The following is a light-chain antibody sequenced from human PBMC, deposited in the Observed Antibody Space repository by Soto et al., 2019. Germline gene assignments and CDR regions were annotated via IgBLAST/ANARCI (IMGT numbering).Light chain of an antibody. CDR2: AAS. CDR3: QQLNSYSFT. CDR1: QGISSY. Sequence: DIQLTQSPSFLSASVGDRVTITCRASQGISSYLAWYQQKPGKAPKLLIYAASTLQGGVPSRFSGSGSGTEFTLTISSLQPEDFATYYCQQLNSYSFTFGPGTKVDIK. J-gene: IGKJ3*01. V-gene: IGKV1-9*01.